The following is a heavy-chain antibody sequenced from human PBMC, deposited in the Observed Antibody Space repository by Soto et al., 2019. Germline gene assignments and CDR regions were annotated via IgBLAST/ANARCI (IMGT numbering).Heavy chain of an antibody. Sequence: SGPTLVNPTQTLTLTCSFSGFSLNTRGVGVGWVRQPPGKALEWLALFCWNNDRRYSPSLKSRLTIAKDTSKNQVVLTMTNMDPVDTATYYCAHSAPLYHILTGYYKGYFDSWGQGTLVTVSS. J-gene: IGHJ4*02. D-gene: IGHD3-9*01. CDR2: FCWNNDR. CDR3: AHSAPLYHILTGYYKGYFDS. CDR1: GFSLNTRGVG. V-gene: IGHV2-5*01.